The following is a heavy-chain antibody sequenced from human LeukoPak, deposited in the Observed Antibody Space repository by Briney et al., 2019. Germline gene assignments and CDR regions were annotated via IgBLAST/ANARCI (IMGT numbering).Heavy chain of an antibody. D-gene: IGHD3-9*01. CDR3: TTDGLRYFDWLPALSYPDY. CDR2: IKSKTDGGTT. Sequence: GGSLRLSCAASGFTFSNAWMSWVRQAPGKGLEWGGRIKSKTDGGTTDYAAPVKGRCTISRDDSKNTLYLQMTSLKTEDTAVYYCTTDGLRYFDWLPALSYPDYWGQGTLVTVSS. V-gene: IGHV3-15*01. J-gene: IGHJ4*02. CDR1: GFTFSNAW.